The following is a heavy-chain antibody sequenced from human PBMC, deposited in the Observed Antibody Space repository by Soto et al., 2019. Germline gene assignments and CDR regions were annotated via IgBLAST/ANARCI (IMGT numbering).Heavy chain of an antibody. CDR3: ARVSSSWYKDYFDY. J-gene: IGHJ4*02. V-gene: IGHV1-69*12. D-gene: IGHD6-13*01. Sequence: QVQLVQSGAEVKKPGSSVKVSCKASGGPFSNYAISWVRQAPGQGLEWMGGIIPIFGTTNYAQRFQGRVTITADESTSTAYMELSSLRSEDTAVYYCARVSSSWYKDYFDYWGQGTLVTVSS. CDR2: IIPIFGTT. CDR1: GGPFSNYA.